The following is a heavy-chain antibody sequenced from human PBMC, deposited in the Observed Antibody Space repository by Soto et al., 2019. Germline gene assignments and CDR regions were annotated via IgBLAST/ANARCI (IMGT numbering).Heavy chain of an antibody. CDR3: ARAKAPLYSSSWYWFDP. D-gene: IGHD6-13*01. Sequence: SETLSLTCAVSGGSISSGGYSWSWIRQPPGKGLEWIGYIYHSGSTYYNPSLKSRVTISVDRSKNQFSLKLSSVTAADTAVYYCARAKAPLYSSSWYWFDPWGQGTLVTVSS. CDR1: GGSISSGGYS. V-gene: IGHV4-30-2*01. J-gene: IGHJ5*02. CDR2: IYHSGST.